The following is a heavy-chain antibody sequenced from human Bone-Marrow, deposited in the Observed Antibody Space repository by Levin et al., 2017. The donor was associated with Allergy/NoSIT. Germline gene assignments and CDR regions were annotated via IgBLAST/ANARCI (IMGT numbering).Heavy chain of an antibody. CDR1: GFTFDNCA. CDR2: ITGSGYSK. CDR3: AKTPTERFLEWLVHFDY. Sequence: PGGSLRLSCVASGFTFDNCAMSWVRQAPGKGLEWVSGITGSGYSKYYADSVKGRFPISRDNSRHMLFLEMNSLRVEDTAIYYCAKTPTERFLEWLVHFDYWGQGSLVAVST. V-gene: IGHV3-23*01. J-gene: IGHJ4*02. D-gene: IGHD3-3*01.